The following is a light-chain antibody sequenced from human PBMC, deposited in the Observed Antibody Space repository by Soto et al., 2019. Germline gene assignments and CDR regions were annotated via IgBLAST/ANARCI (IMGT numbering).Light chain of an antibody. J-gene: IGKJ4*01. V-gene: IGKV3-20*01. CDR1: QSISSKY. CDR3: QQYGNSVT. CDR2: GAS. Sequence: EVVLTQSPGTLSLSPGERATLSCRASQSISSKYFAWYQQKPAQAPRLLIYGASSRATGTPDRFSGSGSGTDFTLIISRLEPEDFAVYYCQQYGNSVTFGGGTKVEIK.